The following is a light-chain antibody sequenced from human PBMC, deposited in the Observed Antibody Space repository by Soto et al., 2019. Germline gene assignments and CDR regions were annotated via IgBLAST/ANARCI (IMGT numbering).Light chain of an antibody. CDR1: QSISSW. V-gene: IGKV1-5*03. Sequence: DLQMPQSPSTLSASVGDRVTIICRASQSISSWLAWYQQKPGKAPKLLIYKASSLESGVPSRFSGSGSGTEFTLTISSLQPDDFATYYCQQYNSYSFGPGTKVDI. J-gene: IGKJ3*01. CDR3: QQYNSYS. CDR2: KAS.